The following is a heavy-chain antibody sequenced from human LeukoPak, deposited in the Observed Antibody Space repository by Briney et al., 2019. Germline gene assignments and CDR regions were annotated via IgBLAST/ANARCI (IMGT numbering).Heavy chain of an antibody. V-gene: IGHV4-59*11. J-gene: IGHJ4*02. CDR3: ARLRGYSYGFYYFDY. CDR1: GGSITSHY. Sequence: SETLSLTCNVSGGSITSHYWNWIRQPPGKGLEWLGYIYHTGISKFHPSLKSRVSMSVDTAKNQFFLKVNSVTAADTAVYHCARLRGYSYGFYYFDYWGQGTLVTVSS. CDR2: IYHTGIS. D-gene: IGHD5-18*01.